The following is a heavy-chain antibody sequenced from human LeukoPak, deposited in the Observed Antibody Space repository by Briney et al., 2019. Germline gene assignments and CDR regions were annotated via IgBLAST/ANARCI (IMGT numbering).Heavy chain of an antibody. D-gene: IGHD3-3*01. CDR1: GGSISSSSYY. CDR2: IVGSGGRT. CDR3: AQEGAIDSDS. J-gene: IGHJ4*02. Sequence: ETLSLTCTVSGGSISSSSYYWGWIRQAPGKGLEWVSTIVGSGGRTYYADSVKGRFTISRDNSENTLYLQMISLRAEDTAIYYCAQEGAIDSDSWGQGTLVTVSS. V-gene: IGHV3-23*01.